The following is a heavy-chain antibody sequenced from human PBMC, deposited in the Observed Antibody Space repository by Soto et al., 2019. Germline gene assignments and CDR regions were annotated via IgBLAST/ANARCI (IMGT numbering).Heavy chain of an antibody. CDR3: ARTHYYGSGGIFYYYGMDV. V-gene: IGHV3-66*01. CDR1: GLTVSTNY. D-gene: IGHD3-10*01. CDR2: IYSDGRT. Sequence: PGGSLRLSCAASGLTVSTNYMSWVLQAPWKGLEWVSVIYSDGRTYHADSVKGRFTISRDNSKNTLFLQMKSLRAEDTAVYYCARTHYYGSGGIFYYYGMDVWGQGTTVTVSS. J-gene: IGHJ6*02.